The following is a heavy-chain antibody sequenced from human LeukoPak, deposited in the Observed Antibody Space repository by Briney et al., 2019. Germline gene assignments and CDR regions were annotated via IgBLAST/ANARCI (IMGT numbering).Heavy chain of an antibody. V-gene: IGHV4-39*01. CDR3: VRHPRNGSITY. CDR1: GVSITSTTYC. J-gene: IGHJ4*02. D-gene: IGHD3-10*01. Sequence: SETLSLTCTVSGVSITSTTYCWGWIRQPPGKGLEWIASIYFGGNTYYNPSLKSRVTMSVDTSKNHFSLKLSSVTAADTAVYYCVRHPRNGSITYWGQETLVTVS. CDR2: IYFGGNT.